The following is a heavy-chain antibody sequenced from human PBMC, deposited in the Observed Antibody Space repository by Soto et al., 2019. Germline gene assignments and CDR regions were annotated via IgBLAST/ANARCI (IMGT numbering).Heavy chain of an antibody. J-gene: IGHJ5*02. V-gene: IGHV4-59*01. CDR1: GGSISNYY. Sequence: PSETLSLTCTVSGGSISNYYWSWIRQPPGKGLEWIGFIYYSGSTNYNPSLNSRVIISVDTSKNQFSLKLSSVTAADTAVYYCARLPWAEYGGIFYPWGQGTLVTVSS. D-gene: IGHD2-15*01. CDR2: IYYSGST. CDR3: ARLPWAEYGGIFYP.